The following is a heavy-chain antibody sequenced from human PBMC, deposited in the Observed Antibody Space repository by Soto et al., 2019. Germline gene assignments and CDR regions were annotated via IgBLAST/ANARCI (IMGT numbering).Heavy chain of an antibody. V-gene: IGHV4-39*01. D-gene: IGHD2-2*02. J-gene: IGHJ3*02. CDR1: GGSISSSSYY. Sequence: SETLSLTCTVSGGSISSSSYYWGWIRQPPGKGLEWIGSIYYSGSTYYNPSLKSRVTISVDTSKNQFSLKLSSVTAADTAVYYCARHAKRYCSSTSCYIRVGAFDIWGQGTMVTVSS. CDR2: IYYSGST. CDR3: ARHAKRYCSSTSCYIRVGAFDI.